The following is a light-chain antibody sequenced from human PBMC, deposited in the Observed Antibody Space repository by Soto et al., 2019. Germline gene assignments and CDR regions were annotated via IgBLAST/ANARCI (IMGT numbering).Light chain of an antibody. CDR2: DVS. V-gene: IGLV2-14*03. CDR3: SSYTSSSTLSTYV. CDR1: SSDVGGYNY. Sequence: QPVLTQPASVSGYPGQSITISCTGTSSDVGGYNYVSWYQHHPGKAPKLMIYDVSNRPSGVSNRFSGSKSGNTASLIISGLQAEDEADYYCSSYTSSSTLSTYVFGTGTKLTVL. J-gene: IGLJ1*01.